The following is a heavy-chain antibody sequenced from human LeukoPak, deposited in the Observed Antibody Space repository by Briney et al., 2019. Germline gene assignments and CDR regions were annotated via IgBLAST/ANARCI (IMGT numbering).Heavy chain of an antibody. V-gene: IGHV3-33*01. CDR3: VGGSSLGFDY. CDR2: IWYDGSNK. D-gene: IGHD2-15*01. CDR1: GFTFSSYG. Sequence: GRSLRLSCAASGFTFSSYGMHWVRQAPGKGLEWVAVIWYDGSNKYYADSVKGRFTISRDNSKNTLYLQMNSLRAEDTAVYYCVGGSSLGFDYWGQGTLVTVSS. J-gene: IGHJ4*02.